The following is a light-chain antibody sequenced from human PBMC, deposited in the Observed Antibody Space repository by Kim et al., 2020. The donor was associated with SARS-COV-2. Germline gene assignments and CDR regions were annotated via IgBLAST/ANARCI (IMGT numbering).Light chain of an antibody. CDR3: QTWATGFWV. J-gene: IGLJ3*02. CDR2: VNSDGSH. CDR1: SGHSSYA. V-gene: IGLV4-69*01. Sequence: LGASVKLTCTLTSGHSSYAIEWHQQQPEKGPRFLMKVNSDGSHSKGDGVPDRFSGSSSGAERYLSISSLQSEDEADYYCQTWATGFWVFGGGTKVTVL.